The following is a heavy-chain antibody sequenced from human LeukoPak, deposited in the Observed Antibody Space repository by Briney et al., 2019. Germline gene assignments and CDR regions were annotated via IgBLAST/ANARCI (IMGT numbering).Heavy chain of an antibody. J-gene: IGHJ4*02. CDR1: GFTFSSYS. CDR3: ARDSWWFGEPSAKNFDY. D-gene: IGHD3-10*01. V-gene: IGHV3-48*01. Sequence: GGSLRLSCAASGFTFSSYSMNWVRQAPGKGLEWVSYISSSSSTIYYADSVKGRFTISRDNAKNSLYLQMNSLRAEDTAVYYCARDSWWFGEPSAKNFDYWGQGTLVTVSS. CDR2: ISSSSSTI.